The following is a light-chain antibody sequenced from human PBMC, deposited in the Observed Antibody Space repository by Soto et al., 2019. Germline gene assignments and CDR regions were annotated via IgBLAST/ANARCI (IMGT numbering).Light chain of an antibody. CDR2: KAS. CDR3: QRYSTYPWT. V-gene: IGKV1-5*03. Sequence: DIEMTQSPSTLSASVGDRVTITCRASQTISTLLAWYQQRPGKAPNLLIYKASSLESGVPSRFSGSGSGTEFTLTTSSLQPDDFATYFCQRYSTYPWTFGQGTKVEVK. CDR1: QTISTL. J-gene: IGKJ1*01.